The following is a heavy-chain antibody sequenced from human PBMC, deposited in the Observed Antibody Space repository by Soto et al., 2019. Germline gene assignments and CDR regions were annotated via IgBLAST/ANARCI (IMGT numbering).Heavy chain of an antibody. Sequence: QVQLQQWGAGLLKPSETLSLTCAVYGGSFSGYYWSWIRQPPGKGLEWIGEINHSGSTNYNPSLKSRVTISVDTSKNQSSLKLSSVTAADTAVYYCARGTETAPLDYWGQGTLVTVSS. CDR2: INHSGST. CDR3: ARGTETAPLDY. J-gene: IGHJ4*02. CDR1: GGSFSGYY. D-gene: IGHD5-18*01. V-gene: IGHV4-34*01.